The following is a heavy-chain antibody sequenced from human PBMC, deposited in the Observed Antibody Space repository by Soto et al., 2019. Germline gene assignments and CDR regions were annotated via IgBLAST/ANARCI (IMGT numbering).Heavy chain of an antibody. V-gene: IGHV4-4*02. Sequence: PSETLSLTCAVSGGSISSSNWWSWVRQPPGKGLEWIGEIYHSGSTNYNPSLKSRVTISVDKSKNQFSLKLSSVTAADTAVYYCARFNSGNYYEVFDIWGQGTMGPVSS. D-gene: IGHD1-26*01. CDR1: GGSISSSNW. CDR3: ARFNSGNYYEVFDI. J-gene: IGHJ3*02. CDR2: IYHSGST.